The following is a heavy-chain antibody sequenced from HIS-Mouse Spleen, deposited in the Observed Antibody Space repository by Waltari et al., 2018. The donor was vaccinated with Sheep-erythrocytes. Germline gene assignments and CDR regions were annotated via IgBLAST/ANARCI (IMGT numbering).Heavy chain of an antibody. Sequence: EVQLVESGGGLVKPGGSLRLSFAASGFTFSSYSLNWVRQAPGKGLEWVSSISSSSSYIYYADSVKGRFTISRDNAKNSLYLQMNSLRAEDTAVYYCARDTGTDAFDIWGQGTMVTVSS. V-gene: IGHV3-21*01. CDR1: GFTFSSYS. CDR3: ARDTGTDAFDI. CDR2: ISSSSSYI. D-gene: IGHD1-1*01. J-gene: IGHJ3*02.